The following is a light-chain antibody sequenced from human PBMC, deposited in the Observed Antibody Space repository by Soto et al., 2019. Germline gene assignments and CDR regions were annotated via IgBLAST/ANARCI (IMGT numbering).Light chain of an antibody. CDR3: QQYYSPPLT. V-gene: IGKV4-1*01. J-gene: IGKJ4*01. CDR1: QNVLYSSNNKNQ. Sequence: DIVMTQSPDSLAVSLGERATINCKSSQNVLYSSNNKNQLAWYQQKPGQPPKLLIYWASTRESGVADRFSGSGSGTHFILTISSLQAEDVAVYYCQQYYSPPLTFGGGTKVEIK. CDR2: WAS.